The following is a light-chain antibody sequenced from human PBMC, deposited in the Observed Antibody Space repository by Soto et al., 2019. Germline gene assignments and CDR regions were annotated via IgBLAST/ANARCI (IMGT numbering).Light chain of an antibody. CDR3: QQRTKWPLT. J-gene: IGKJ4*01. V-gene: IGKV3-11*01. Sequence: EIVLTQSPTTLCFSPCERASRACRASQSVSSYLAWYQQKPGQAPRLLIYDASNRAPGIPARFSGSGSGTDFTLAVSSLEPEDFAVYYCQQRTKWPLTFGGGTKVDIK. CDR2: DAS. CDR1: QSVSSY.